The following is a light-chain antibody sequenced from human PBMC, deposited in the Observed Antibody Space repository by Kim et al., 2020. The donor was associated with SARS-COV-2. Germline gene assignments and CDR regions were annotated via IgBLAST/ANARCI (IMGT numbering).Light chain of an antibody. CDR1: GSDIGGYNY. J-gene: IGLJ3*02. Sequence: QDVTVSFTGPGSDIGGYNYVSCYHQHPGKAPKLMTYGVTERPSGVPDRFSGSKSGNTASLTISGLQAEDEADYYCCSYAGSSSLVFGGGTKVTVL. CDR2: GVT. CDR3: CSYAGSSSLV. V-gene: IGLV2-11*03.